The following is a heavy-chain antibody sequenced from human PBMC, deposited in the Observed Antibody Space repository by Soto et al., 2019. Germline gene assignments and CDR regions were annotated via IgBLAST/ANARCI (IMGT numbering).Heavy chain of an antibody. J-gene: IGHJ4*02. CDR1: GYSFTSYA. CDR3: ARDALTIYDSSGYYLGAY. D-gene: IGHD3-22*01. CDR2: ISAYNGNT. V-gene: IGHV1-18*01. Sequence: QVQLMQSGAEVKKPGASVKVSCKASGYSFTSYAISWVRQAPGQGLEWMGWISAYNGNTNYAQKLQGRVTMTTDTSTSTAYMELRSLRSDDTAVYYCARDALTIYDSSGYYLGAYWGQGTLVTVSS.